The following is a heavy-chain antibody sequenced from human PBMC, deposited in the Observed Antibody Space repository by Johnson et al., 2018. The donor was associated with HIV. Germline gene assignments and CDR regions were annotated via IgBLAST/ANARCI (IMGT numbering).Heavy chain of an antibody. V-gene: IGHV3-30*04. J-gene: IGHJ3*02. CDR1: GFTFSSYA. D-gene: IGHD3-22*01. CDR3: ARVWVRYYYDSSDGAFDI. CDR2: ISYDRSNK. Sequence: QVQLVESGGGVVQPGRSLRLSCAASGFTFSSYAMHWVRQAPGKGLAWVAVISYDRSNKYYAASVKGRFTIPRYNSKNTLYLQMDSLRAEDTAVYYFARVWVRYYYDSSDGAFDIWGQGTMVTVSS.